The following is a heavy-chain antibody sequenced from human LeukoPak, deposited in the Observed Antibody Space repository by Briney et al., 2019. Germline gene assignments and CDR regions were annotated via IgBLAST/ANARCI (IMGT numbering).Heavy chain of an antibody. CDR3: ARDLGTRKSIAFAD. CDR2: ISSNNGYI. J-gene: IGHJ4*02. Sequence: GGSLRLSCAASGFSFSSYRMNWVRQAPGKGLEWAASISSNNGYIYYADSVKGRFTIPRDNGENSLHLQMNSLRAEDAAVYYCARDLGTRKSIAFADWGQGTLVTVSS. CDR1: GFSFSSYR. V-gene: IGHV3-21*01. D-gene: IGHD6-6*01.